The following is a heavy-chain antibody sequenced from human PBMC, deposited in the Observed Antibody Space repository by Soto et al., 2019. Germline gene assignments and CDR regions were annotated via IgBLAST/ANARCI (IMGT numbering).Heavy chain of an antibody. V-gene: IGHV1-18*04. D-gene: IGHD6-6*01. Sequence: QVRLVLSGDELKKPGASMKVSCKASGYAFSDHGISWVRQAPGQGLEWIGWISAYNGNTNYAQKFQGRVTVTTDASTATAYMEVMSLTSDDTAVYYCARDHRYSSSFFDSWSQGTLITVSS. CDR1: GYAFSDHG. CDR3: ARDHRYSSSFFDS. J-gene: IGHJ4*02. CDR2: ISAYNGNT.